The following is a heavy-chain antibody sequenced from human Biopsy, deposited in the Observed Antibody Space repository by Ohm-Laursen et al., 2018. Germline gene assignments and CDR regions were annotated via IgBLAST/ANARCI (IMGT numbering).Heavy chain of an antibody. CDR2: INPSHGST. CDR1: GYTFTRYY. Sequence: ASVKVSCKASGYTFTRYYMHWVRQAPGQGLQWMGLINPSHGSTGSAQRFEGRFTMTRDTSTSTFYTELSSLRSEDTAIYYCARATLDYYDSNGYGADAFDIWGQGTMVTVSS. V-gene: IGHV1-46*01. D-gene: IGHD3-22*01. CDR3: ARATLDYYDSNGYGADAFDI. J-gene: IGHJ3*02.